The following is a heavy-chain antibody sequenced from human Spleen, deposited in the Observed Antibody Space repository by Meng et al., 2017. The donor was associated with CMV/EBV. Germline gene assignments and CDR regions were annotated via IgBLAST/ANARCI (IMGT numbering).Heavy chain of an antibody. D-gene: IGHD1-26*01. CDR3: ARFGGSSVY. CDR2: ISAYNGNT. Sequence: ASVKVSCKASGYTFTSYGISWVRQAPGQGLEWMGWISAYNGNTNYAQKFQGRVTMTRDTSISTAYMELSRLRSDDTAVYYCARFGGSSVYWGQGTLVTVSS. CDR1: GYTFTSYG. V-gene: IGHV1-18*01. J-gene: IGHJ4*02.